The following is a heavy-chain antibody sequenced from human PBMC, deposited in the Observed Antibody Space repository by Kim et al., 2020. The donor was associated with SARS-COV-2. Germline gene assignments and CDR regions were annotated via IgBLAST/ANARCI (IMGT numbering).Heavy chain of an antibody. Sequence: ASVTVSCKASGYTFTGYYMHWVRQAPGQGLEWMGRINPNSGGTNYAQKFQGRVTMTRDTSISTAYMELSRLRSDDTAVYYCARIQDCTNGVCYHDYWGQGTLVTVSS. D-gene: IGHD2-8*01. J-gene: IGHJ4*02. CDR3: ARIQDCTNGVCYHDY. CDR2: INPNSGGT. V-gene: IGHV1-2*06. CDR1: GYTFTGYY.